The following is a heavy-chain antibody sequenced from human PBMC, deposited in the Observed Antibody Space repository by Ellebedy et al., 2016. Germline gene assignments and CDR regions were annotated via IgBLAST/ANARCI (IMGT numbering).Heavy chain of an antibody. D-gene: IGHD2-15*01. CDR3: ARVSYCSGGSCSPFADNWFDP. J-gene: IGHJ5*02. Sequence: ASVKVSXXASGYTFTSYGISWVRQAPGQGLEWMGWISAYNGNTNYAQKLQGRVTMTTDTSTSTAYMELRSLRSDDTAVYYCARVSYCSGGSCSPFADNWFDPWGQGTLVTVSS. V-gene: IGHV1-18*01. CDR2: ISAYNGNT. CDR1: GYTFTSYG.